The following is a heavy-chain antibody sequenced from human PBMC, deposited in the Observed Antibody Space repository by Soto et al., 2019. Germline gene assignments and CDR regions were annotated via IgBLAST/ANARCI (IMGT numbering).Heavy chain of an antibody. Sequence: QVQLQQSGPGLVKPSQTLSLTCTVSGDSISSDYYHWTWIRQSPGKGLEWIGYIHHSGSILYNPSLKSRFTISVDTSKNQFPLHLTSVTAADTAVYFCAREDDGGDSLDVWGQGTTVTVSS. CDR3: AREDDGGDSLDV. CDR1: GDSISSDYYH. CDR2: IHHSGSI. J-gene: IGHJ6*02. V-gene: IGHV4-30-4*08. D-gene: IGHD2-21*02.